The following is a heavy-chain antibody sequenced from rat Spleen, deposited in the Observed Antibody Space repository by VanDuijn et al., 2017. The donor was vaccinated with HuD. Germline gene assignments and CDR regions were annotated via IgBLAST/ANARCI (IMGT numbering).Heavy chain of an antibody. Sequence: EVQLVESGGGLVQPGRSLKLSCAASGFTFSNYYMAWVRQAPTKGLEWVAYISTGCGSTYYRDSVKGRFTISRDNAKSTLYLQMDSLRSEDTATYYCTTYSPRSWEFAYWGQGTLVTVSS. D-gene: IGHD1-2*01. CDR1: GFTFSNYY. J-gene: IGHJ3*01. CDR3: TTYSPRSWEFAY. V-gene: IGHV5-27*01. CDR2: ISTGCGST.